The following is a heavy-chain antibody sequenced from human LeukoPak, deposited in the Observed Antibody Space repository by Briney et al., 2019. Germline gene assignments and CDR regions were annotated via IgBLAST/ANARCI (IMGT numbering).Heavy chain of an antibody. D-gene: IGHD3-22*01. CDR2: ISGSGGST. Sequence: GGSLRLSCAASGFTFSSYAMSWVRQAPGKGLEWVSAISGSGGSTYYADSVKGRFTISRDNAKNSLYLQMNSLRAEDTALYYCAKATYYYDSDAFDIWGQGTMVTVSS. V-gene: IGHV3-23*01. J-gene: IGHJ3*02. CDR3: AKATYYYDSDAFDI. CDR1: GFTFSSYA.